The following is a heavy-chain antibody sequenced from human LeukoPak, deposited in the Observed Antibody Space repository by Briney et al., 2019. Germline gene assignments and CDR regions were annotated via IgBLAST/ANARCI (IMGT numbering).Heavy chain of an antibody. J-gene: IGHJ4*02. CDR3: ARDGVATFDY. CDR1: GFTFSSYS. D-gene: IGHD5-12*01. V-gene: IGHV3-21*01. Sequence: PGGSLRLSCAASGFTFSSYSMNWVRQAPGKGLEWVSSISSSSSYIYYADSGKGRFTISRDNAKNSLYLQMNSLRAEDTAVYYCARDGVATFDYWGQGTLVTVSS. CDR2: ISSSSSYI.